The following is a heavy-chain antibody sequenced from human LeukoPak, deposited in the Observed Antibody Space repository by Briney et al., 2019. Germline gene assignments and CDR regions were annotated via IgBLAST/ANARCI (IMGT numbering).Heavy chain of an antibody. CDR2: IYSGGST. V-gene: IGHV3-53*01. D-gene: IGHD6-19*01. CDR3: AKGLAVAGTTVSSIDY. CDR1: GFTVSSNY. Sequence: PGGSLRLSCAASGFTVSSNYMSWVRQAPGKGLEWVSVIYSGGSTYYADSVKGRFTISRDNSKNTLYLQMNSLRAEDTAVYYCAKGLAVAGTTVSSIDYWGQGTLVTVSS. J-gene: IGHJ4*02.